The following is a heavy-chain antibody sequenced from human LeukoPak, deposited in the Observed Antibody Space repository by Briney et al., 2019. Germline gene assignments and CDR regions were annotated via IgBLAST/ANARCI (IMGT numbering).Heavy chain of an antibody. J-gene: IGHJ4*02. D-gene: IGHD3-10*01. CDR2: INHSGST. Sequence: SETLSLTCAVYSGSFSGYYWSWIRQPPGKGLEWIGEINHSGSTNYNPSLRSRVTISVDTSKNHVYLTLNSVAAADTAIYYCAASLWFGVNPEYWGQGTLVTVSS. V-gene: IGHV4-34*01. CDR1: SGSFSGYY. CDR3: AASLWFGVNPEY.